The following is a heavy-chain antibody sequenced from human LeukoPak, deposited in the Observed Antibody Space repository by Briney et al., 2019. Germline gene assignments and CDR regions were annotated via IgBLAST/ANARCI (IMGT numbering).Heavy chain of an antibody. CDR3: ARHSSGRYWGYFDY. CDR2: ISGYNGNT. D-gene: IGHD1-26*01. Sequence: GASVKLSCKASGYTFISYGISWVRLAPGQGLEWMGWISGYNGNTNYAQNLQGRVTMTTDTSTSTAYMELRSLRSDDTAVYYCARHSSGRYWGYFDYWGQGSLATVSS. V-gene: IGHV1-18*01. CDR1: GYTFISYG. J-gene: IGHJ4*02.